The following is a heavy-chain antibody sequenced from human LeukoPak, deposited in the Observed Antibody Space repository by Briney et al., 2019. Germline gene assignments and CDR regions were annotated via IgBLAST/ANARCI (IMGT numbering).Heavy chain of an antibody. Sequence: SGPTLIHPTRPLTLTYTFSGFSLRTGGRGVPWIRQPQGKALGWLARIDWDDDKFYSTSLKTRLTISKYISKNQVVLTMPNMDPVDTATYYCARGVSSLEAFDIWGQGTMVTVSS. D-gene: IGHD2-8*01. CDR2: IDWDDDK. J-gene: IGHJ3*02. V-gene: IGHV2-70*04. CDR3: ARGVSSLEAFDI. CDR1: GFSLRTGGRG.